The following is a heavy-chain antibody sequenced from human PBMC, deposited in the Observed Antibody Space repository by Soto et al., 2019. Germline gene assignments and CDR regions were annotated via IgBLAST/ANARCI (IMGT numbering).Heavy chain of an antibody. V-gene: IGHV3-33*01. CDR2: ISSDEKIK. Sequence: QVQLVESGGGVGQPGGSLRLSCVASGFIFSNFGMHWVRQAPGKGLEWVAVISSDEKIKQYADSVRGRFASSRDNSKNTLDLQMTSLRAEDTAIYYCARGLRAVLDYWGQGTLVTVSS. CDR1: GFIFSNFG. D-gene: IGHD6-6*01. CDR3: ARGLRAVLDY. J-gene: IGHJ4*02.